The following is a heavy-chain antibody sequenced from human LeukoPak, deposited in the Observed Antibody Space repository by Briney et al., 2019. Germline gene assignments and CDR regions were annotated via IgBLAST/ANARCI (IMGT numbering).Heavy chain of an antibody. V-gene: IGHV3-21*01. Sequence: GRSLRLSCAASGFTFDDYAMHWVRQAPGKGLEWVSSISSSSSYIYYADSVKGRFTISRDNAKNSLYLQMNSLRAEDTAVYYCASPVGANPWGQGTLVTVSS. CDR1: GFTFDDYA. J-gene: IGHJ5*02. CDR2: ISSSSSYI. CDR3: ASPVGANP. D-gene: IGHD1-26*01.